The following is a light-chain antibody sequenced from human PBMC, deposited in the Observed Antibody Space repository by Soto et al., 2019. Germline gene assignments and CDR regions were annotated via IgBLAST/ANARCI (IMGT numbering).Light chain of an antibody. Sequence: DIQMTQSPSSLSASVGDRVTITCRASQNISSYLNWYQQKPGKAPKLLIYAASNLQSGVPSRFSGSGSGTDFSLTISSLQPEDFVTYYCQQSYSIPFTFGPGTKVDIK. CDR2: AAS. J-gene: IGKJ3*01. V-gene: IGKV1-39*01. CDR3: QQSYSIPFT. CDR1: QNISSY.